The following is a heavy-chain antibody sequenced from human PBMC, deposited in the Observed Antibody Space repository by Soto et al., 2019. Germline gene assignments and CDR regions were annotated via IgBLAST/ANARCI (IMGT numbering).Heavy chain of an antibody. J-gene: IGHJ4*02. CDR3: AKDRGWFGVVDY. CDR1: GFTFSSYA. Sequence: EVQLLESGGGLVQPGGSLRLSCEASGFTFSSYAMSWVRQAPGKGLEWVSAISGSGGSTYYADSVKGRFTISRDNSKNTLYLQMNSLRAEDTAVYYCAKDRGWFGVVDYWGQGTLVTVSS. D-gene: IGHD3-10*01. CDR2: ISGSGGST. V-gene: IGHV3-23*01.